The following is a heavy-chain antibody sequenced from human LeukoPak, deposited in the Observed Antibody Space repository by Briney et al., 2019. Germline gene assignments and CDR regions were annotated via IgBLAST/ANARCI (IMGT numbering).Heavy chain of an antibody. J-gene: IGHJ4*02. Sequence: PSETLSLTCTVSDDSISDYYRGWIRQPPGKVLEWIGYIHNSGTSTYNLSLKSRATISADTSKNQFSLKLNSMTTADTAVYYCTRGAGWLIDYWGQGILVTVSS. CDR2: IHNSGTS. CDR3: TRGAGWLIDY. CDR1: DDSISDYY. D-gene: IGHD3-16*01. V-gene: IGHV4-59*01.